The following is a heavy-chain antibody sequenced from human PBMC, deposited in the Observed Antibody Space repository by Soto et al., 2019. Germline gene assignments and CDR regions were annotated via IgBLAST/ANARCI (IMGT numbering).Heavy chain of an antibody. CDR3: ARDGGSSYYYYYYYMDV. J-gene: IGHJ6*03. CDR1: GGSLTTSY. Sequence: SETLSLTCIVSGGSLTTSYWSWIRQPPGKGLEWIGYIYYSGSTNYNPSLKSRVTISVDTSKNQFSLKLSSVTAADTAVYYCARDGGSSYYYYYYYMDVWGKGTTVTVSS. CDR2: IYYSGST. D-gene: IGHD6-13*01. V-gene: IGHV4-59*01.